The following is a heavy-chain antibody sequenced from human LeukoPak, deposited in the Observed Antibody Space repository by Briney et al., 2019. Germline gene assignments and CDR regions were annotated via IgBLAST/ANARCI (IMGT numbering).Heavy chain of an antibody. V-gene: IGHV3-74*01. J-gene: IGHJ4*02. D-gene: IGHD4-11*01. CDR3: VRDNYGVDY. CDR2: INSDGSDT. CDR1: GFTFSNYW. Sequence: GGSLRLSCAASGFTFSNYWMQWVRQAPGKGLVWVSHINSDGSDTTYADSVKGRFTISRDSAKNTLYLQMNSLRAEDTAVYYCVRDNYGVDYWGQGTLVTVSS.